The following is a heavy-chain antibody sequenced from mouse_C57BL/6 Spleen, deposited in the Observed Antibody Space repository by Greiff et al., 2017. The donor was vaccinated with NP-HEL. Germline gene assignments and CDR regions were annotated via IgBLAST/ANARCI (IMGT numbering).Heavy chain of an antibody. D-gene: IGHD2-12*01. CDR2: INPSSGYT. V-gene: IGHV1-7*01. CDR1: GYTFTSYW. CDR3: ARSRRVYAMDY. J-gene: IGHJ4*01. Sequence: VKLVESGAELAKPGASVKLSCKASGYTFTSYWMHWVKQRPGQGLEWIGYINPSSGYTKYNQKFKDKATLTADKSSSTAYMQLSSLTYEDAAVDYCARSRRVYAMDYWGQGTSVTVSS.